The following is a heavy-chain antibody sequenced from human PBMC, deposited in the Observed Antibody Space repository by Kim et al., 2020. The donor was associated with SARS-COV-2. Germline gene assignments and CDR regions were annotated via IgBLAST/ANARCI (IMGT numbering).Heavy chain of an antibody. CDR3: ARDFQSSGYYRRWYFER. D-gene: IGHD3-22*01. V-gene: IGHV4-31*02. Sequence: LKSRVTISVDTSKNQLSLKLSSVTAADTAVYYCARDFQSSGYYRRWYFERWGRGTLVTVSS. J-gene: IGHJ2*01.